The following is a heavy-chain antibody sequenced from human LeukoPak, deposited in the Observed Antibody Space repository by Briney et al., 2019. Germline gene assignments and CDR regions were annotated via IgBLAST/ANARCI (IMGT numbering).Heavy chain of an antibody. D-gene: IGHD2-2*01. CDR1: GGSISSGSYY. Sequence: PSETLSPTCTVSGGSISSGSYYWSWIRQPAGKGLEWIGRIYTSGSTNYNPSLKSRVTISVDTSKNQFSLKLSSVTAPDTAVYYCAREPNYCSSTSCYLLNWFDPWGQGTLVTVSS. CDR3: AREPNYCSSTSCYLLNWFDP. J-gene: IGHJ5*02. CDR2: IYTSGST. V-gene: IGHV4-61*02.